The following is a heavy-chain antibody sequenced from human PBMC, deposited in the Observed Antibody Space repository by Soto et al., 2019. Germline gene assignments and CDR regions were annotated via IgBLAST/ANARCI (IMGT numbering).Heavy chain of an antibody. CDR1: GGSISSYY. D-gene: IGHD3-22*01. Sequence: PSETLSLTCTVSGGSISSYYWSWIRQPPGKGLEWIGYIYYSGSTNYNPSLKSRVTISVDTSKNQFSLKLSSVTAADTAVYYCARDFGDYYDSSGYYSWGQGTLVTVSS. CDR3: ARDFGDYYDSSGYYS. V-gene: IGHV4-59*01. J-gene: IGHJ4*02. CDR2: IYYSGST.